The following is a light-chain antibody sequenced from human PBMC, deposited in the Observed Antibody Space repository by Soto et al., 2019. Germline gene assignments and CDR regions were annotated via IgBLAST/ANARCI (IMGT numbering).Light chain of an antibody. CDR1: SSNIGSKT. J-gene: IGLJ3*02. Sequence: QSVLTQPPSASGTPGQRVTISCSGSSSNIGSKTVNWYQQLPGTAPKVLIYSNNQRPSGVPDRFSGSKSGTSGSLAISGLQSEDEADYYCAAWDDILNGWVFGGGTQLTVL. CDR2: SNN. V-gene: IGLV1-44*01. CDR3: AAWDDILNGWV.